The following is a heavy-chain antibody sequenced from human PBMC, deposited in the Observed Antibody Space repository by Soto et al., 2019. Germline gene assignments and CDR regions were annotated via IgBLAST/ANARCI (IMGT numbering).Heavy chain of an antibody. D-gene: IGHD2-15*01. J-gene: IGHJ4*02. Sequence: SETLSLTCTVSGGSISSSSYYWGWIRQPPGKGLEWIGSIYYSGSTYYNPSLKSRVTISVDTSKNQFSLKLSSVTAADTAVYYCARVGRVAAVFQWGQGTLVTVSS. CDR3: ARVGRVAAVFQ. V-gene: IGHV4-39*01. CDR1: GGSISSSSYY. CDR2: IYYSGST.